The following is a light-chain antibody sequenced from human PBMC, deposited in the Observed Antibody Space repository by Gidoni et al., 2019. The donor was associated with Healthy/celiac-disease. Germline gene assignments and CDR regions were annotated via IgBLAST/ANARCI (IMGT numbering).Light chain of an antibody. J-gene: IGKJ4*01. CDR1: QSVSSSY. CDR3: QQYGSPLT. CDR2: GAS. V-gene: IGKV3-20*01. Sequence: EIVLTQSPGTLSLSPGERATLSCRASQSVSSSYLAWYQQKPGPAPRLLIYGASSRATGIPDRFSGSGSGTDFTLTISRLEPEDFAVYYCQQYGSPLTFGGGTKVEIK.